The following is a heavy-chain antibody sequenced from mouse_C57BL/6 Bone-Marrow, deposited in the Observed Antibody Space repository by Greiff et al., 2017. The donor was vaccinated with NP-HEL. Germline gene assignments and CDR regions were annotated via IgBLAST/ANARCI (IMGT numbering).Heavy chain of an antibody. CDR2: IYPGNSDT. CDR1: GYTFTSYW. Sequence: EVQLQQSGTVLARPGASVKMSCKTSGYTFTSYWMHWVKQRPGQGLEWIGAIYPGNSDTSSNQKFTGKAKLTAVTSASTAYMELSSLTNEDSAVYYCTRRNSSGLAYWGQGTLVTVSA. J-gene: IGHJ3*01. D-gene: IGHD3-2*02. CDR3: TRRNSSGLAY. V-gene: IGHV1-5*01.